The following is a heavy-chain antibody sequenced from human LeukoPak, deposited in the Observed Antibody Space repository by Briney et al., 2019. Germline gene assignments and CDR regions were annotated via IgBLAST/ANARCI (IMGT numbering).Heavy chain of an antibody. Sequence: GRSLRLSCAASGFTFSSYGMHWVRQAPGKGLEWVAVISYDGSNKYYADSVRGRFTISRDNSKNTLWLQMNSLRAEDTAVYYCARWPAYSYFDFWGQGTLVTVSS. J-gene: IGHJ4*02. CDR1: GFTFSSYG. D-gene: IGHD2-15*01. CDR3: ARWPAYSYFDF. V-gene: IGHV3-30*03. CDR2: ISYDGSNK.